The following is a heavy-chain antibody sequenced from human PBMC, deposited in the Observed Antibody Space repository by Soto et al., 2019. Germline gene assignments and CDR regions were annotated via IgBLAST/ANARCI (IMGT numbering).Heavy chain of an antibody. CDR2: IYYSGST. V-gene: IGHV4-31*03. Sequence: QVQLQESGPGLVKPSQTLSLTCTVSGGSISSGGYYWSWIRQHPGTGLEWIGYIYYSGSTYYNPSLKRRVTISVDTSKNQFALKLSSVTAADTAVYYCARDDRAHTYWYFDLWGRGTLVTVSS. CDR3: ARDDRAHTYWYFDL. J-gene: IGHJ2*01. CDR1: GGSISSGGYY. D-gene: IGHD3-10*01.